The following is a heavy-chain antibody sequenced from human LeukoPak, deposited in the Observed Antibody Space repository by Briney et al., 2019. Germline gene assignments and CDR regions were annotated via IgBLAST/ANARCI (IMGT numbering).Heavy chain of an antibody. D-gene: IGHD5-18*01. CDR2: ISGRGGST. CDR3: AKESLRGYSYLYYFDY. CDR1: GFTFSSYV. J-gene: IGHJ4*02. V-gene: IGHV3-23*01. Sequence: GGSLRLSCAASGFTFSSYVMSWVRQAPGKGLEWVSTISGRGGSTYYADSVKGRFIISRDNSKNTLYLQMNSLRAEDTAVYYCAKESLRGYSYLYYFDYWGQGTLVTVSS.